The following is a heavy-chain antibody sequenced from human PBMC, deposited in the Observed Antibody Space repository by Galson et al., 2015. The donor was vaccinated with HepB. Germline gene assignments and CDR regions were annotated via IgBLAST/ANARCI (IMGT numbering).Heavy chain of an antibody. J-gene: IGHJ2*01. V-gene: IGHV4-59*08. CDR3: ARNHDYGDSLYWYFDL. Sequence: SETLSLTCTVSGGSISSYYWSWIRQPPGKGLEWIGYIYYSGSTNYNPSLKSRVTISVDTSKNQFSLKLGSVTAADTAVYYCARNHDYGDSLYWYFDLWGRGTLVTVSS. D-gene: IGHD4-17*01. CDR1: GGSISSYY. CDR2: IYYSGST.